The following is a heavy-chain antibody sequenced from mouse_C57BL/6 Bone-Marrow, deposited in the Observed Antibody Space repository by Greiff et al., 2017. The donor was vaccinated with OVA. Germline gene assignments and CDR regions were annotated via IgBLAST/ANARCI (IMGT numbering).Heavy chain of an antibody. Sequence: HVQLQQPGAELVMPGASVKLSCKASGYTFTSYWMHWVKQRPGQGLEWIGEIDPSDSYTNYNQKFKGKSTLTVDKSSSTAYMQLSSLTSEDSAVYYCARDNYGSSGYYAMDYWGQGTSVTVSS. D-gene: IGHD1-1*01. CDR3: ARDNYGSSGYYAMDY. J-gene: IGHJ4*01. CDR2: IDPSDSYT. CDR1: GYTFTSYW. V-gene: IGHV1-69*01.